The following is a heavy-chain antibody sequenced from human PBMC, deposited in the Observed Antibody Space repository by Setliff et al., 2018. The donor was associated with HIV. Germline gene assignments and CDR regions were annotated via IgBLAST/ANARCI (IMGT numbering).Heavy chain of an antibody. D-gene: IGHD3-9*01. V-gene: IGHV3-30*04. CDR3: ARDRHYDTLTGFPYFDY. CDR1: ESTFYA. Sequence: PGGSLRLSCEASESTFYAMHWVRQAPGKGLAWLAVISYDGTSKYYADSVKGRFTISRDNSKSTQYLQMNSLRTEDTAVYYCARDRHYDTLTGFPYFDYWGQGTLVTVAS. CDR2: ISYDGTSK. J-gene: IGHJ4*02.